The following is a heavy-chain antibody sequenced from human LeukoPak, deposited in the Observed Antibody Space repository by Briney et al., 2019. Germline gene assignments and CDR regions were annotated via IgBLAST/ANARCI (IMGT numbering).Heavy chain of an antibody. D-gene: IGHD2-2*01. J-gene: IGHJ4*02. Sequence: ASVKVSCKASGGTFTSYAMNWVRQAPGQGLEWMGWINTNTGNPTYAQGFTGRFVFSLDTSVSTAYLQISSLKAEDTAVYYCAREGPNIVVVPAAPSIDYWGQGTLVTVSS. CDR1: GGTFTSYA. CDR3: AREGPNIVVVPAAPSIDY. CDR2: INTNTGNP. V-gene: IGHV7-4-1*02.